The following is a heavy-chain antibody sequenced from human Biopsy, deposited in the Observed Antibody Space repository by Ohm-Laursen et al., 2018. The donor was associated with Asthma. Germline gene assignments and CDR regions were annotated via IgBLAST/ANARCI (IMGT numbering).Heavy chain of an antibody. CDR3: ARTYYDFLTGQVKDVFGV. J-gene: IGHJ3*01. CDR1: GHNFISFA. V-gene: IGHV1-3*04. Sequence: SVKVFCKASGHNFISFAIHWVRQPPGQRLEWMCWVNIGKGATKDSQKFQGRVTITRDTSASTAYMELRSLRSEDTATYYLARTYYDFLTGQVKDVFGVWGQGTMVTVSS. D-gene: IGHD3-9*01. CDR2: VNIGKGAT.